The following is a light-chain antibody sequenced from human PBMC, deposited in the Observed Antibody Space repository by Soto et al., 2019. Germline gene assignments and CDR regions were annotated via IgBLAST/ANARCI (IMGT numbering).Light chain of an antibody. CDR1: QGIRSW. CDR2: KAS. Sequence: IQMTQSPSSVSASVGDRVTITCRASQGIRSWLAWYQQRPGKVPKLLIYKASTLQSGVPSRFSGSGSGTEFTLTISSLQPEDFATYYCQQANSFPLTFGGGTKVEIE. V-gene: IGKV1-12*01. J-gene: IGKJ4*01. CDR3: QQANSFPLT.